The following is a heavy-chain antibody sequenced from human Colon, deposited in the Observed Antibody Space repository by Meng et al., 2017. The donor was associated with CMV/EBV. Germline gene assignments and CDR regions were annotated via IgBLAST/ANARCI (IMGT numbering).Heavy chain of an antibody. Sequence: VQVLGSGGGWVTPGGPLRLSWEASGFTFSNYGMSWVRQAPGKCLEWVSTMSGSGMSTYYADSVKGRFTISRDNSKNRLYLQMNSLRAEDTALYYCAKDYHTSGRDYFDYWGQGALVTVSS. J-gene: IGHJ4*02. CDR2: MSGSGMST. D-gene: IGHD3-10*01. CDR1: GFTFSNYG. CDR3: AKDYHTSGRDYFDY. V-gene: IGHV3-23*01.